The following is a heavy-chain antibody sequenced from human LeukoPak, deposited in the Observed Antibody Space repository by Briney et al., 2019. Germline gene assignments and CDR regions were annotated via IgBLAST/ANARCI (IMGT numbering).Heavy chain of an antibody. J-gene: IGHJ3*01. CDR2: MNPNSGNT. V-gene: IGHV1-8*02. Sequence: ASVKVSCKASGYTFTSYDINWVRQATGQGLEWMGWMNPNSGNTNYAQSLQGRVTMTTDTSTNTAYMDLRSLRSDDTAMYLCARGRGSSTWPLYGAFDFWGQGTMVTVSS. CDR3: ARGRGSSTWPLYGAFDF. CDR1: GYTFTSYD. D-gene: IGHD3-16*01.